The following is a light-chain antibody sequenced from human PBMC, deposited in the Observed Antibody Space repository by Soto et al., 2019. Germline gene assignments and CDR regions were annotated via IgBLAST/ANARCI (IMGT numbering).Light chain of an antibody. CDR3: QQYGSSPPWT. V-gene: IGKV3-20*01. J-gene: IGKJ1*01. CDR1: QSISSRY. CDR2: GAS. Sequence: EIVLTQSPGTLSLSPGERVTLSCRASQSISSRYLAWFQQKPGQAPRLLIYGASTRATGIPDRFSGSGSGTDFTLTISSLEPGDFAVYYCQQYGSSPPWTFGQGTKVDIK.